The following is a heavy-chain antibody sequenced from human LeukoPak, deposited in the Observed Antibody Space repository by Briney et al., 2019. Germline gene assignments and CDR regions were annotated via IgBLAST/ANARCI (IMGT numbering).Heavy chain of an antibody. CDR1: GGSISSSSYL. CDR3: VSFEGSSSGWNYFDN. D-gene: IGHD6-19*01. J-gene: IGHJ4*02. CDR2: IHYSGTT. Sequence: SETVSPTCTVSGGSISSSSYLWGWIRQPPGKGLEWIGSIHYSGTTYYNPTLESRFTISVDTSNNQFFLKMSSVTAADTAVYYCVSFEGSSSGWNYFDNWGPGALVSVSS. V-gene: IGHV4-39*01.